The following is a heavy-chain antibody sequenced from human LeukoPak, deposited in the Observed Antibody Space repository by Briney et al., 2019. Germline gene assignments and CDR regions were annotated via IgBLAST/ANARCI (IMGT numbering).Heavy chain of an antibody. V-gene: IGHV4-34*01. CDR3: ARGRRIAAASTISDY. D-gene: IGHD6-13*01. Sequence: PWETLSLTCAVYGGSFSGYYWSWIRQPPGKGLEWIGEINHSGSSNYNPSLKSRVTISVDTSKNQFSLKLSSVTAADTAVYYCARGRRIAAASTISDYWGQGTLVTVSS. J-gene: IGHJ4*02. CDR1: GGSFSGYY. CDR2: INHSGSS.